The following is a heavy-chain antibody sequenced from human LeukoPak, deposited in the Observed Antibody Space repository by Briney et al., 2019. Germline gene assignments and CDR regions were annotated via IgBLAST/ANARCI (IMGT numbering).Heavy chain of an antibody. CDR3: ARVHSSGWEFGDP. CDR2: ISAYNGNT. V-gene: IGHV1-18*01. Sequence: ASVKVSCKASGFTLTSYGISWVRPAPCQGLEWMGWISAYNGNTNYAQKLQGRVTMTTDTSTSTAYMELRSLRSDDTAVYYCARVHSSGWEFGDPWGQGSLVTVSS. CDR1: GFTLTSYG. D-gene: IGHD6-19*01. J-gene: IGHJ5*02.